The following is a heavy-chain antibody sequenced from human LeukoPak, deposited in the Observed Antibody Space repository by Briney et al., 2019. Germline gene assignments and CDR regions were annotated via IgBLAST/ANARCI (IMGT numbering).Heavy chain of an antibody. CDR1: GGSFSGYY. CDR3: ARHPPYSSGWYIGY. CDR2: IYYSGST. D-gene: IGHD6-19*01. J-gene: IGHJ4*02. V-gene: IGHV4-34*01. Sequence: SETLSLTCAVYGGSFSGYYWSWIRQPPGKGLEWIGSIYYSGSTYYNSSLKSRVTISVDTSKNQFSLKLSSVTAADTAVYYCARHPPYSSGWYIGYWGQGTLVTVSS.